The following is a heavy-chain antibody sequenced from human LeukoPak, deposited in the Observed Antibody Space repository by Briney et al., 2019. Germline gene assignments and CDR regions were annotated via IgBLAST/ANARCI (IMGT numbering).Heavy chain of an antibody. V-gene: IGHV4-59*01. CDR3: ARADSYIAVAFDY. D-gene: IGHD6-19*01. CDR1: GGSISSYY. J-gene: IGHJ4*02. CDR2: IYYSGST. Sequence: PSETLSLTCTVSGGSISSYYWSWIRQPPGKGLEWIGYIYYSGSTNYNPSLKSRVTISVDTSKNQLSLKLSSVTAADTAVYYCARADSYIAVAFDYWGQGTLVTVSS.